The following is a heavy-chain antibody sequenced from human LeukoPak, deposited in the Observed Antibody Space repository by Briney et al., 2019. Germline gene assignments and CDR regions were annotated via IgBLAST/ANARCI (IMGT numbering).Heavy chain of an antibody. CDR1: GGSFSGYY. Sequence: SETLSLTCAVYGGSFSGYYWSWIRQPPGKGLEWIGEINHSGSTNYNPSLKSRVTISVDTSKNQFSLRLSSVTATDTAVYYCARIGRGYDFWSGDYYYYYMDVWGKGTTVTVSS. V-gene: IGHV4-34*01. CDR3: ARIGRGYDFWSGDYYYYYMDV. J-gene: IGHJ6*03. CDR2: INHSGST. D-gene: IGHD3-3*01.